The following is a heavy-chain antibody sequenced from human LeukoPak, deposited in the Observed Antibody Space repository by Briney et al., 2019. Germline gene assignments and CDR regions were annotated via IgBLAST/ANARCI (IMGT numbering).Heavy chain of an antibody. Sequence: GGSLRLSCAASGFSVRSNYMSWVRQAPGKGLEWVSAIYSAGNTYYADSVKGRFSVSRDNSNNMLYLQMNSLRAEDTAVYYCARESSNYGSGTYGGTDVWGKGTTVTASS. CDR2: IYSAGNT. D-gene: IGHD3-10*01. CDR3: ARESSNYGSGTYGGTDV. CDR1: GFSVRSNY. J-gene: IGHJ6*04. V-gene: IGHV3-53*01.